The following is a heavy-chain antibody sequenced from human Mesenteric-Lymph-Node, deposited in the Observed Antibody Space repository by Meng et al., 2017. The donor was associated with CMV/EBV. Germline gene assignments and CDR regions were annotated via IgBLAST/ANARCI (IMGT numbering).Heavy chain of an antibody. J-gene: IGHJ4*02. CDR2: ISYDESYK. Sequence: GGSLRLSCAASGFTFSEYSMHWVRQAPGKGLEWVAIISYDESYKYYADSLKGRFTISRDNSKNTLYLQMNSLRPEDTAIYYCARRSRDGYNFDYWGQGTLVTVSS. D-gene: IGHD5-24*01. V-gene: IGHV3-30*04. CDR3: ARRSRDGYNFDY. CDR1: GFTFSEYS.